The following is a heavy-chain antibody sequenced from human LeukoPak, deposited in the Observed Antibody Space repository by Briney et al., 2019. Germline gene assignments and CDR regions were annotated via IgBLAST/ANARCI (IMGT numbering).Heavy chain of an antibody. CDR3: ARGRPPHDYGTLFDY. D-gene: IGHD4-17*01. CDR2: IYYSGST. V-gene: IGHV4-59*01. Sequence: SETLSLTCTVSGGSISSYYWSWIRQPPGKGLEWIGYIYYSGSTNYNPSLKSRVTMSVDTSKKQFSLKLSSVAAADTAVYYCARGRPPHDYGTLFDYWGQGTLVTVSS. CDR1: GGSISSYY. J-gene: IGHJ4*02.